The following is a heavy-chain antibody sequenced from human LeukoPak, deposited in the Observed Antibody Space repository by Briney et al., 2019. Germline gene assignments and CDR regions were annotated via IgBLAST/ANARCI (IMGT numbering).Heavy chain of an antibody. Sequence: GSSVKVSCKASGGTFSSYAISWVRQAPGQGLEWMGRIIPILGIANYAQKFQGRVTITADKSTSTAYMELSSLRSEDTAVYYCARGAVVPAAGLFDIWGQGTMVTISS. CDR1: GGTFSSYA. J-gene: IGHJ3*02. CDR2: IIPILGIA. V-gene: IGHV1-69*04. D-gene: IGHD2-2*01. CDR3: ARGAVVPAAGLFDI.